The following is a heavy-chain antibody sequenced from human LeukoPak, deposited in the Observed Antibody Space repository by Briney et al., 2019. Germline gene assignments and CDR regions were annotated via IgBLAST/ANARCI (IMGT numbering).Heavy chain of an antibody. CDR3: AKGAGYYDYVWGSYDYYYGMDV. D-gene: IGHD3-16*01. J-gene: IGHJ6*02. CDR1: GFTFSNYA. Sequence: GGSLRLSCAASGFTFSNYAVSWVRQAPGNPGKGLEWVSAISGSGGNTYYADSVKGRFTISRDNSKNTLYLQMNSLRAEDTAVYYCAKGAGYYDYVWGSYDYYYGMDVWGQGTTVTVSS. V-gene: IGHV3-23*01. CDR2: ISGSGGNT.